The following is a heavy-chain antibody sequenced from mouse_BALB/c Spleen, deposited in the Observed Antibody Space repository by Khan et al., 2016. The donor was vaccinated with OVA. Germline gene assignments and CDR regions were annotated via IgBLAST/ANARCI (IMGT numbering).Heavy chain of an antibody. V-gene: IGHV5-9-3*01. CDR2: ISSSGSYT. D-gene: IGHD1-1*01. Sequence: EVQLQESGGGLVKPGGSLKLSCAASGFTFSTYAMSWVRQTPEKRLEWVATISSSGSYTFYPDSVKGRFTISRDNAKNTLFLQMSSLRSEDTAMYYCSRGMSTVVATPYYSMDYWGQGTSVTVSS. CDR3: SRGMSTVVATPYYSMDY. CDR1: GFTFSTYA. J-gene: IGHJ4*01.